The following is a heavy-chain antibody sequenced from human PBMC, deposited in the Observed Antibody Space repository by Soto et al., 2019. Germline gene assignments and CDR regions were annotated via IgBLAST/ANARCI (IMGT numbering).Heavy chain of an antibody. CDR2: ISSRVIT. Sequence: PSETLSPTCTVSGGSVSSGTYYCSWIRQPPGKGLELIGYISSRVITNYNPSLRSRVTISVHTSKNQFSLKLTSLTAADTAVHYCALAGNCRHFASWGQGTLVTVSS. J-gene: IGHJ4*02. D-gene: IGHD6-19*01. CDR3: ALAGNCRHFAS. V-gene: IGHV4-61*01. CDR1: GGSVSSGTYY.